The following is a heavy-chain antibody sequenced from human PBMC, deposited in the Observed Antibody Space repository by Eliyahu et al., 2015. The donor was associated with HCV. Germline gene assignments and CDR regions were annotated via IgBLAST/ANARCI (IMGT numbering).Heavy chain of an antibody. CDR1: GGSXXXXH. D-gene: IGHD6-19*01. V-gene: IGHV4-59*01. CDR3: ASGGGGIAVTGTGGWFDP. J-gene: IGHJ5*02. CDR2: IHYTGST. Sequence: QVQLQESXPGLVKPSETLSLTCTVSGGSXXXXHWRXIRQPPGKGLGWXGYIHYTGSTNYNPPLKSRVTISVDTSKNQFSLNLTPVTAADTAMYYCASGGGGIAVTGTGGWFDPWGQGTLVTVSS.